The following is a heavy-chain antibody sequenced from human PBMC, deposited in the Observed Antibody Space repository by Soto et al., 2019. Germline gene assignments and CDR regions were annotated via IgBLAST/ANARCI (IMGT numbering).Heavy chain of an antibody. CDR2: ISSTTNYI. Sequence: LRLSCAASGFTFTRYSMNWVRQAPGKGLEWVSSISSTTNYIYYGDSMKGRFTVSRDNAKNSLYLEMNSLRAEDTAVYYCARESEDLTSNFDYWGQGTLVTVSS. V-gene: IGHV3-21*06. CDR3: ARESEDLTSNFDY. CDR1: GFTFTRYS. J-gene: IGHJ4*02.